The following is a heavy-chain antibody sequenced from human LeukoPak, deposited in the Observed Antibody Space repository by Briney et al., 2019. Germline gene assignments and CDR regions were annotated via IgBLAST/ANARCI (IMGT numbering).Heavy chain of an antibody. CDR1: GFTFDDYA. J-gene: IGHJ4*02. D-gene: IGHD3-22*01. CDR2: ISWNSGSI. Sequence: GRSLRLSCAASGFTFDDYAMHWVRQAPGKGLEWVSGISWNSGSIGYADSVKGRFTISRDNAKNSLHLQMNSLRAEDTALYYCAKDRRYDSSGYYDYWGQGTLVTVSS. V-gene: IGHV3-9*01. CDR3: AKDRRYDSSGYYDY.